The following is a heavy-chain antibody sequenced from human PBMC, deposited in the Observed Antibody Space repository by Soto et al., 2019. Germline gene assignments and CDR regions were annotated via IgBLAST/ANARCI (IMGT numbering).Heavy chain of an antibody. CDR3: ARDIACSSSSCQGDNFDI. V-gene: IGHV3-53*01. Sequence: QLLASGGGLIQPGESLTLACEASGVSVTNIYMYWVRQAPGNVLEWVSLFYSGGGTHYADFVNGRFIISRDNSKNTLHLQMDKLRAEDTAIYYCARDIACSSSSCQGDNFDIWGRGTLVTVSP. CDR1: GVSVTNIY. J-gene: IGHJ3*02. CDR2: FYSGGGT. D-gene: IGHD2-2*01.